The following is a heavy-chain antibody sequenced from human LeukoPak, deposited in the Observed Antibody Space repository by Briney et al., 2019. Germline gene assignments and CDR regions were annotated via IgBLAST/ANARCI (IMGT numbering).Heavy chain of an antibody. CDR1: GFTFSSYS. J-gene: IGHJ5*02. D-gene: IGHD2-2*01. V-gene: IGHV3-21*01. CDR3: ARDPTPDQLPPNWFDP. Sequence: PGGSLRPSCAASGFTFSSYSMNWVRQAPGKGLEWVSSISSSSSYIYYADSVKGRFTISRDNAKNSLYLQMNSLRAEDTAVYYCARDPTPDQLPPNWFDPWGQGTLVTVSS. CDR2: ISSSSSYI.